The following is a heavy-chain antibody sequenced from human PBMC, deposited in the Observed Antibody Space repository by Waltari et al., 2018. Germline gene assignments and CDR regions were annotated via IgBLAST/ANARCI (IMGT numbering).Heavy chain of an antibody. Sequence: EVQLLESGGGLVQLGGSRRLSGTVPGLTLSGSARVWVRRAPGKGLECVLTIRGTGGTTYYAGSVKGRFTISRDNSRNALYLQINSLRAEDTAVYFCATAGRIAPPRSRYFDNWGQGTLVSVSS. J-gene: IGHJ4*02. D-gene: IGHD6-13*01. CDR1: GLTLSGSA. CDR2: IRGTGGTT. V-gene: IGHV3-23*01. CDR3: ATAGRIAPPRSRYFDN.